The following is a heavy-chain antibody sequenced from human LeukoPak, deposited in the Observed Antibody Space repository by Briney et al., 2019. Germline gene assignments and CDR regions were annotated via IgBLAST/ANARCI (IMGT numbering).Heavy chain of an antibody. J-gene: IGHJ3*02. CDR3: ATSGQWLVPRGAFDI. V-gene: IGHV1-24*01. CDR2: FDPEDGET. D-gene: IGHD6-19*01. CDR1: GYTLTELT. Sequence: ASVKVSCTVSGYTLTELTMHWVRQAPGKGLEWMGGFDPEDGETIYAQKFQGRVTMTEDTSTDTAYMELSSLRSEDKAVYYCATSGQWLVPRGAFDIWGQGTMVTVSS.